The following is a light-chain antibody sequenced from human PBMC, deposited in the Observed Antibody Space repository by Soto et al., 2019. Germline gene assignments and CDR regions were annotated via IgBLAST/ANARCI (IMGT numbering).Light chain of an antibody. V-gene: IGKV1-33*01. CDR3: QQYDNLPYT. CDR1: QDISNY. Sequence: DIQMTQSPSSLSASVGDRVTITCQASQDISNYLNWYQQKPGKAPKVLIYDASILETGVPSRFSGSGSGTDFTFTISSLQPEDVATYYCQQYDNLPYTFGQGTKLEI. CDR2: DAS. J-gene: IGKJ2*01.